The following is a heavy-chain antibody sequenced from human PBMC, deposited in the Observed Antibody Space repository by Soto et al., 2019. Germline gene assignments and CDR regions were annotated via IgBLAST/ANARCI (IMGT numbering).Heavy chain of an antibody. CDR2: ISAYNGNT. V-gene: IGHV1-18*01. CDR3: ARWGFDGQWLVWTFDY. Sequence: QVQLVQSGAEVKKPGASVKVSCKASGYTFTSYGISWVRQAPGQGLEWMGWISAYNGNTNYAQKLQAKVTMTTDPSTSTAYMELRSLRSDDTAVYYCARWGFDGQWLVWTFDYWGQGTLVTVSS. D-gene: IGHD6-19*01. J-gene: IGHJ4*02. CDR1: GYTFTSYG.